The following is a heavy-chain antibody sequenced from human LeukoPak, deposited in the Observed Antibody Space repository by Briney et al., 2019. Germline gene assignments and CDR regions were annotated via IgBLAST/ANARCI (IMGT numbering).Heavy chain of an antibody. CDR1: GFTFSNYA. CDR2: ITGNSGTT. J-gene: IGHJ5*02. D-gene: IGHD3-3*01. CDR3: ANSYYDFWSGEGWFDP. V-gene: IGHV3-23*01. Sequence: GGSLRLSCAASGFTFSNYALSWVRQAPGKGLEWVSAITGNSGTTYYADSVKGRFTISRDNSKNTLYLQMNSLRAEDTAVYYCANSYYDFWSGEGWFDPWGQGTLVTVSS.